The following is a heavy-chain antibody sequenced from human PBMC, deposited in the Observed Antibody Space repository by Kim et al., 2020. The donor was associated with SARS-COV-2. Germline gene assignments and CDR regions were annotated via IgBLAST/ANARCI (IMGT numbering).Heavy chain of an antibody. Sequence: GGSLRLSCAASGFTFDDYAMHWVRQAPGKGLEWVSGISWNSGSIGYADSVKGRFTISRDNAKNSLYLQMNSLRAEDTALYYCAKGLAHSSGWYGFDYWGQGTLVTVSS. CDR1: GFTFDDYA. V-gene: IGHV3-9*01. D-gene: IGHD6-19*01. CDR2: ISWNSGSI. CDR3: AKGLAHSSGWYGFDY. J-gene: IGHJ4*02.